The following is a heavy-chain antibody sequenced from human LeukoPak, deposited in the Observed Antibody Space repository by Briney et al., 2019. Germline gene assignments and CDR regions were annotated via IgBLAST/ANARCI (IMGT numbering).Heavy chain of an antibody. V-gene: IGHV4-34*01. CDR2: INHSGST. CDR1: GGSFSGYY. CDR3: ARGYYDYVWGSYRPNPYFDY. J-gene: IGHJ4*02. Sequence: SETLSLTCAVYGGSFSGYYWSWIRQPPGKGLEWIGEINHSGSTNYNPSLKSRVTISVDTSKNQFSLKLSSVTAADTAVYYCARGYYDYVWGSYRPNPYFDYWGQGTLVTVSS. D-gene: IGHD3-16*02.